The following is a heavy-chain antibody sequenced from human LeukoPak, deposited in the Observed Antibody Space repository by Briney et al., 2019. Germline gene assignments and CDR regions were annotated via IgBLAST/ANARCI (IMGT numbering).Heavy chain of an antibody. Sequence: GESLKISCKGSGYSFTNYWIGWVRQMPGKGLEWMGIIYPGDSDARYSPSFHGQVTISADKAISTAYLQWSSLKASDTAMYYCARAHTLDRITKYYFDYWGQGTLVTVSS. V-gene: IGHV5-51*01. CDR1: GYSFTNYW. D-gene: IGHD2-2*01. J-gene: IGHJ4*02. CDR3: ARAHTLDRITKYYFDY. CDR2: IYPGDSDA.